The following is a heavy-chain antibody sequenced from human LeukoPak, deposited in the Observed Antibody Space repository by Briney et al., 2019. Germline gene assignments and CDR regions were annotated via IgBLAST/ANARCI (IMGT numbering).Heavy chain of an antibody. V-gene: IGHV3-21*01. Sequence: GGSLRLSCAASGFSFNSYSMNWVRQAPGKGLEWVSSISSSSNYIYYADSVKGRFTISRDNAKNSLYLQMNSLRAEDTAVYYCARAKMFYYEGGTYYHAFDIWGQGTMVTVSS. CDR1: GFSFNSYS. CDR3: ARAKMFYYEGGTYYHAFDI. D-gene: IGHD3-22*01. J-gene: IGHJ3*02. CDR2: ISSSSNYI.